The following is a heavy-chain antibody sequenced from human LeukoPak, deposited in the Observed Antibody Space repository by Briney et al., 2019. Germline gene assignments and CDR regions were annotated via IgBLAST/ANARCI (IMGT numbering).Heavy chain of an antibody. V-gene: IGHV3-23*01. CDR3: AKGLAAGSQYFDY. J-gene: IGHJ4*02. CDR1: GFTFSTYG. D-gene: IGHD6-25*01. Sequence: GGSLRLSCAASGFTFSTYGMSWVRQAPGEGRECVSAVGSDGINTAYADSVKGRFTISRDNSKNTLYLQLNSLRAEDTAVYYCAKGLAAGSQYFDYWGQGTLVTVSS. CDR2: VGSDGINT.